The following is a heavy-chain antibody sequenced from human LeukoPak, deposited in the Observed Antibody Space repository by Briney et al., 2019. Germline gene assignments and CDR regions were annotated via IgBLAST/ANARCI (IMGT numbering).Heavy chain of an antibody. J-gene: IGHJ4*02. D-gene: IGHD2-15*01. V-gene: IGHV1-2*02. Sequence: GASVKVSCKASGFTFSTYYMYWVRQAPGQGLEWMGWIKPDSGATRYAQKFQGRVTMTRDTSISTLYMELTRLKSDDTAVYYCARGSPGGYCSGGSCPFFDSWGQGTLVTVSS. CDR3: ARGSPGGYCSGGSCPFFDS. CDR2: IKPDSGAT. CDR1: GFTFSTYY.